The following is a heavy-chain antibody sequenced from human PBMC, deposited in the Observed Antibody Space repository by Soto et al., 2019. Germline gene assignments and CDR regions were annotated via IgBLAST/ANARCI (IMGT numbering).Heavy chain of an antibody. V-gene: IGHV6-1*01. CDR1: GDSVSSNSAA. Sequence: PSQTLSLTCAISGDSVSSNSAAWNWIRQSPSRGLEWLGRTYYRSKWYNDYAVSVKSRITINPDTSKNQFSLQLNSVTPEDTAVYYCARDLGVVAGSHLKAEEYYYYGMDVWGQGTTVTVSS. D-gene: IGHD2-21*02. J-gene: IGHJ6*02. CDR2: TYYRSKWYN. CDR3: ARDLGVVAGSHLKAEEYYYYGMDV.